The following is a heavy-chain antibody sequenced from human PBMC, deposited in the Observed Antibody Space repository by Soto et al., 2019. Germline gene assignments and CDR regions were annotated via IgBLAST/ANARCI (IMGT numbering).Heavy chain of an antibody. D-gene: IGHD4-17*01. J-gene: IGHJ4*02. V-gene: IGHV4-31*03. Sequence: LTCTVSGGSISSGNYFWNWIRQQPGKGLEWIAFIYYSGITYNNLSLNSRLTISLDTSENQFSLTLSSVTAADTAVYYCARGGDNGFDYWGQGIMVTVSS. CDR1: GGSISSGNYF. CDR2: IYYSGIT. CDR3: ARGGDNGFDY.